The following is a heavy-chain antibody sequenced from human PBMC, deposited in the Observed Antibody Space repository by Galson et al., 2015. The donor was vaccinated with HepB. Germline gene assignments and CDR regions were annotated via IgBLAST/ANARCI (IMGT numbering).Heavy chain of an antibody. V-gene: IGHV3-30*03. CDR1: GFTFSSFA. J-gene: IGHJ4*02. CDR2: ISYDGRTK. Sequence: SLRLSCAASGFTFSSFAMHWLRQAPGQGLEWVALISYDGRTKFYAHSVKGRFTIFRDNSKNTLSLQMNSLRTEDTAIYYCVRDWGVGMSIHLFDYWGQGTLVTVSS. D-gene: IGHD3-16*01. CDR3: VRDWGVGMSIHLFDY.